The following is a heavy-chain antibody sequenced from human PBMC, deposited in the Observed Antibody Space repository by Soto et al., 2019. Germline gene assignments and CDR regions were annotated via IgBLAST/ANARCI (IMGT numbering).Heavy chain of an antibody. V-gene: IGHV4-34*01. CDR2: INHSGST. Sequence: SETLSLTCAVYGGSFSGYYWSWIRQPPGKGLEWIGEINHSGSTNYNPSLKSRVTISVDTSKNQFSLKLSSVTAADTAVYYCARLGSSYPYYFDYWGQGTLVTVSS. CDR1: GGSFSGYY. D-gene: IGHD2-15*01. J-gene: IGHJ4*02. CDR3: ARLGSSYPYYFDY.